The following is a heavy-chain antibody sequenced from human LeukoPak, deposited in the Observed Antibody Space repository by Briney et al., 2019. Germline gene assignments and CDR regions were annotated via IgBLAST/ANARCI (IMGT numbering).Heavy chain of an antibody. CDR1: GLSFSSFA. CDR2: IRDNGET. D-gene: IGHD3-16*01. CDR3: VKASWVSSTDAVR. J-gene: IGHJ4*02. Sequence: GGSLRLSCAASGLSFSSFAMSWVRQGPARGLEWVSSIRDNGETFYADSEKGRFTLSSDSSRNTVYFQLNNLRVEDTAIYYCVKASWVSSTDAVRWGQGTLVTVSS. V-gene: IGHV3-23*01.